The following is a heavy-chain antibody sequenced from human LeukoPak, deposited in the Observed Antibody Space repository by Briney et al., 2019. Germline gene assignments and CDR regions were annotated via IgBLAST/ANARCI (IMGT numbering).Heavy chain of an antibody. CDR2: IYYSGST. CDR1: GGSVSSGSYY. Sequence: SETLSLTCTVSGGSVSSGSYYWSWSRQPPGKGLEWIGYIYYSGSTNYNPSLKSRVTISVDTSKNQFSLKLSSVTAADTAVYYCARDRVVVVPAAMRRGYYFDYWGQATLVTVSS. J-gene: IGHJ4*02. D-gene: IGHD2-2*01. CDR3: ARDRVVVVPAAMRRGYYFDY. V-gene: IGHV4-61*01.